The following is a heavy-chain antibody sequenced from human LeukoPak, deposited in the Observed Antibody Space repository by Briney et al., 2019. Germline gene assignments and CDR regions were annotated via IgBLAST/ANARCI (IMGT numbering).Heavy chain of an antibody. J-gene: IGHJ5*02. CDR2: ISSSSSTI. CDR3: ASAARYSGYDWNSAGFDP. CDR1: GFTFSSYS. Sequence: GGSLRLSCAASGFTFSSYSMNWVRQAPGKGLEWVSYISSSSSTIYYADSVKGRFTISRDNAKNSLYLQMNSLRAEDTAVYYCASAARYSGYDWNSAGFDPWGQGTLVTVSS. D-gene: IGHD5-12*01. V-gene: IGHV3-48*04.